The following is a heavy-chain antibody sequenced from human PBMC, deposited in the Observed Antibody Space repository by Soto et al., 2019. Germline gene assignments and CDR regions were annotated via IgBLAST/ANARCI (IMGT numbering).Heavy chain of an antibody. CDR3: ARVSYYGSGSYYSPRYYYYGMDV. Sequence: QVQLVQSGAEVKKPGASVKVSCKASGYTFTSYAMHWVRQAPGQRLEWMGWINAGNGNTKYSQKFQGGVTITRDTSASTAYMELSSLRSEDTAVYYCARVSYYGSGSYYSPRYYYYGMDVWGQGTTVTVSS. V-gene: IGHV1-3*01. D-gene: IGHD3-10*01. CDR1: GYTFTSYA. J-gene: IGHJ6*02. CDR2: INAGNGNT.